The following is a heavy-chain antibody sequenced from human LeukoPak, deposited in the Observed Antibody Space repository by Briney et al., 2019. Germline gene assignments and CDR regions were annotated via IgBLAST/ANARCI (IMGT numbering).Heavy chain of an antibody. CDR1: GYTFTSYY. V-gene: IGHV1-46*01. D-gene: IGHD6-19*01. CDR3: ARRMAVAGTTLGFDY. CDR2: INPSGGST. Sequence: GASVKVSCKASGYTFTSYYMHWVRQAPGQGLVWMGIINPSGGSTSYAQKFQGRVTMTRDTSTSTVYMELSSLRSEDTAVYYCARRMAVAGTTLGFDYWGQGTLVTVSS. J-gene: IGHJ4*02.